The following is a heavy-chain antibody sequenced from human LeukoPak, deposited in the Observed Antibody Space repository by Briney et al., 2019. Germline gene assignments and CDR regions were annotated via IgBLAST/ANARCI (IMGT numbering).Heavy chain of an antibody. D-gene: IGHD2-2*01. CDR2: ISYDGSNK. Sequence: GGSLRLSCAASGLTFSSYGMHWVHQAPGKGLEWVAVISYDGSNKYYADSVKGRFTISRDNSKNTLYLQMNSLRAEDTAVYYCAKSDEYQLLSRVPDYWGQGTLVTVSS. CDR3: AKSDEYQLLSRVPDY. J-gene: IGHJ4*02. CDR1: GLTFSSYG. V-gene: IGHV3-30*18.